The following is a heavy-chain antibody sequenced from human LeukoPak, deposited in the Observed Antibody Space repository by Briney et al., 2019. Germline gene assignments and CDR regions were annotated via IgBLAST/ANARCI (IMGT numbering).Heavy chain of an antibody. CDR2: ISGSGGST. CDR1: GFTFSSYA. J-gene: IGHJ4*02. Sequence: GGSLRLSCAASGFTFSSYAMSWVRQAPGEGLEWVSAISGSGGSTYYADSVKGRFTISRDNSKNTLYLQMNSLRAEDTAVYYCARGGYDFWSGYSNFDYWGQGTLVTVSS. V-gene: IGHV3-23*01. D-gene: IGHD3-3*01. CDR3: ARGGYDFWSGYSNFDY.